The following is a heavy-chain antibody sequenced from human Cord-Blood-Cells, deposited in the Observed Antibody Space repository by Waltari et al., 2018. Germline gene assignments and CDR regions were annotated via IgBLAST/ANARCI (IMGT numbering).Heavy chain of an antibody. CDR3: ARPRGSYYAFDI. V-gene: IGHV4-39*01. D-gene: IGHD1-26*01. Sequence: QLQLQESGPGLVKPSETLSLTRTVSGGSISSRSYYLGWIRQPPGKGLEWIGSIYYSGSTYYNPSLKSRVTISVDTSKNQFSLKLSSVTAADTAVYYCARPRGSYYAFDIWGQGTMVTVSS. CDR1: GGSISSRSYY. J-gene: IGHJ3*02. CDR2: IYYSGST.